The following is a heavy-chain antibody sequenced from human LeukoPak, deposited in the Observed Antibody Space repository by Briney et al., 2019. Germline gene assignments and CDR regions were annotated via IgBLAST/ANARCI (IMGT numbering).Heavy chain of an antibody. CDR3: ARGPDGVGAIDY. V-gene: IGHV3-21*04. CDR1: GFTFSSYS. CDR2: ISSSSYI. D-gene: IGHD1-26*01. J-gene: IGHJ4*02. Sequence: PGGSLRLSCAASGFTFSSYSMNWVRQAPGKGLEWVSSISSSSYIYYADSVKGRFTISRDNAKNSLYLQMNSLRAEDTAVYYCARGPDGVGAIDYWGQGTLVTVSS.